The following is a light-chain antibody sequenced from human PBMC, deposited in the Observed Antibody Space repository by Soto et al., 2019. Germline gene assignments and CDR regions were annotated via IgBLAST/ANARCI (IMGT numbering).Light chain of an antibody. V-gene: IGKV3-11*01. J-gene: IGKJ1*01. CDR3: QQRGNWPRTWA. CDR2: DAT. Sequence: EIVLTQSPFTLSLSPGAGAALSCTASQSVNTSLGWYQQKPGQAPRLLIYDATLRATGIPARFTGSGSGTDFTLTITSLEPEDFAVYYCQQRGNWPRTWAFGQGTKVDIK. CDR1: QSVNTS.